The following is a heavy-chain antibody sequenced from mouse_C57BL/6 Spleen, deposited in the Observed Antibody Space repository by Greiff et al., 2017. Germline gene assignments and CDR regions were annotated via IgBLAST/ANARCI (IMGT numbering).Heavy chain of an antibody. J-gene: IGHJ4*01. CDR1: GYTFTSYW. Sequence: QVQLQQSGAELVKPGASVKMSCKASGYTFTSYWITWVKQRPGQGLEWIGDIYPGSGSTNYNEKFKSKATLTVDTSSSTAYMQLSSLTSEDSAVYYCARYGAFYYGSSFYAMDYWGQGTSVTVSS. V-gene: IGHV1-55*01. CDR3: ARYGAFYYGSSFYAMDY. CDR2: IYPGSGST. D-gene: IGHD1-1*01.